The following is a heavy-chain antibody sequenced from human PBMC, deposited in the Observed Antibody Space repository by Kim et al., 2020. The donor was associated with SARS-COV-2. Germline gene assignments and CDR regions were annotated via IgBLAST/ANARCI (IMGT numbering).Heavy chain of an antibody. V-gene: IGHV4-34*01. D-gene: IGHD3-10*01. J-gene: IGHJ3*02. Sequence: NPTQKSRVTISVDTYKNQCSLKLSSVTAADTAVYYCARGRLWFGNDAFDIWGQGTMVTVSS. CDR3: ARGRLWFGNDAFDI.